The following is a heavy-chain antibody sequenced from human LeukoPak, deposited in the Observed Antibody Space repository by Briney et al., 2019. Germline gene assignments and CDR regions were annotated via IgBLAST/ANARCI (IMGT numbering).Heavy chain of an antibody. CDR1: GFTVSSNY. D-gene: IGHD3-22*01. CDR3: ARDVVGYYDSSGYYLSASDI. Sequence: GGSLRLSCAASGFTVSSNYMSWVRQAPGKGLEWVSVIYSGGSTYYADSVKGRFTISRDNSKNTLYLQMNSPRAEDTAVYYCARDVVGYYDSSGYYLSASDIWGQGTLVTVSS. V-gene: IGHV3-53*01. J-gene: IGHJ3*02. CDR2: IYSGGST.